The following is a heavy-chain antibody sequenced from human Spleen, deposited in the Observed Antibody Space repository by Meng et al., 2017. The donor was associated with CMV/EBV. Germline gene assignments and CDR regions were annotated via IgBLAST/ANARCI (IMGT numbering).Heavy chain of an antibody. CDR3: ARPYWSGYYTSGHGMDV. D-gene: IGHD3-3*01. V-gene: IGHV3-74*01. Sequence: GGSLRLSCAASGFIFSSYSMNWVRQAPGKGLVWVSRINSDGSSTSYADSVKGRFTISRDNAKNTLYLQMNSLRAEDTAVYYCARPYWSGYYTSGHGMDVWGQGTTVTVSS. J-gene: IGHJ6*02. CDR1: GFIFSSYS. CDR2: INSDGSST.